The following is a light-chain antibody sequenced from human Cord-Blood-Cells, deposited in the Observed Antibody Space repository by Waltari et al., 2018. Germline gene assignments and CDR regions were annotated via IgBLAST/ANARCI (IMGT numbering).Light chain of an antibody. J-gene: IGLJ3*02. CDR1: SSDVGGYTY. V-gene: IGLV2-14*01. CDR3: SSYTSSSTWV. CDR2: DVS. Sequence: LTQPASVSGSPGQSITISCTGTSSDVGGYTYVSWYQQHPGKAPKLMIYDVSKRPSGVSNRFSGSKSGNTASLTISGLQAEDEADYYCSSYTSSSTWVFGGGTKLTVL.